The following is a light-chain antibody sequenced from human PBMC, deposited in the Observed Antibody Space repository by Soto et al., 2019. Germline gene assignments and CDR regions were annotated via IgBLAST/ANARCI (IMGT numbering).Light chain of an antibody. CDR2: DAS. Sequence: EIVLTQSPATLSLSPGERATLSCRASQTISSYLAWYQQKPGQAPRLLIYDASNRATGIPARFSGSGSGTDFTLTISSLEHEDFAVYYCRQRANWPPYTFGQGTKLEIK. CDR1: QTISSY. CDR3: RQRANWPPYT. J-gene: IGKJ2*01. V-gene: IGKV3-11*01.